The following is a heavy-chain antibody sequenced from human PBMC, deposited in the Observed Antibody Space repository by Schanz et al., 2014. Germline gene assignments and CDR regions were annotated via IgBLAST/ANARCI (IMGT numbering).Heavy chain of an antibody. CDR2: IDPRDGAT. J-gene: IGHJ4*02. D-gene: IGHD1-1*01. CDR3: ALEHNSPSGAGQF. CDR1: GQTVSSYF. V-gene: IGHV1-46*03. Sequence: QVHVVQSGAVLKTPGASVNVSCKTSGQTVSSYFIQWVRQAPGQGLEWMGIIDPRDGATNYGMKFQGRVPMARDTSTTTVSMHLRGLRPDDTAVYYCALEHNSPSGAGQFWGQGTLITVSS.